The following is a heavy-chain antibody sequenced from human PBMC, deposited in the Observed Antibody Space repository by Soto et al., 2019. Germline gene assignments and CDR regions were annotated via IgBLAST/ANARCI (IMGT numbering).Heavy chain of an antibody. CDR1: GYSFTSYW. V-gene: IGHV5-51*01. J-gene: IGHJ6*04. Sequence: GESLKISCKGSGYSFTSYWIGWVRQMPGKGLEWMGIIYPGDSDTRYSPSFQGQVTISADKSISTAYLQWSSLKASDTAMYYCARYMFPHFTDLSPFPLSYYGRDVRGKGTTVTVSS. CDR2: IYPGDSDT. D-gene: IGHD3-3*02. CDR3: ARYMFPHFTDLSPFPLSYYGRDV.